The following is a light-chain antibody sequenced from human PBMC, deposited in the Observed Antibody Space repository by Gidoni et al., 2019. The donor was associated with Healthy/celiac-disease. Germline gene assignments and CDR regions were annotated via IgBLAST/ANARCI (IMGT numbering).Light chain of an antibody. CDR2: AAS. CDR3: LQDYNYPYT. J-gene: IGKJ2*01. V-gene: IGKV1-6*01. CDR1: QVIRND. Sequence: AIQMTQSPSSLSASVGHRVTITCRASQVIRNDLGWYQQKPGKAPKLLNYAASSLQSGVPSRFSGSGSGTDFTLTISRLQHEDFATYYCLQDYNYPYTFGQGTKLEIK.